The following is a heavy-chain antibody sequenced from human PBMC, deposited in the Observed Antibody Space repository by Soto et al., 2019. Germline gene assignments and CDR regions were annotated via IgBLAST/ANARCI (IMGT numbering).Heavy chain of an antibody. Sequence: GGSLRLSCAASGFTFSSYAMHWVRQAPGKGLEWVAVISYDGSNKYYADSVKGRFTISRDNSKNTLYLQMNSLRAEDTAVYYCARVFSSIGYYDRSFGSLAGFDYWGQGTLVTVSS. V-gene: IGHV3-30-3*01. D-gene: IGHD3-10*02. CDR1: GFTFSSYA. J-gene: IGHJ4*02. CDR3: ARVFSSIGYYDRSFGSLAGFDY. CDR2: ISYDGSNK.